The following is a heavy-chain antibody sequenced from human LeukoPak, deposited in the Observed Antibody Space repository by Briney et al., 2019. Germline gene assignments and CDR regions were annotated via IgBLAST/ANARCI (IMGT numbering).Heavy chain of an antibody. CDR2: LKQDGSDK. Sequence: GGSLSLSCAASGFTFSSYWMSWVRQAPGKGLEWVANLKQDGSDKYYVDSVKGRFTISRDNAKNSLYLQMNSLRAEDTAVYYCARDPYDSSWGLCYFDYWGQGTLVTVSS. J-gene: IGHJ4*02. CDR3: ARDPYDSSWGLCYFDY. CDR1: GFTFSSYW. V-gene: IGHV3-7*04. D-gene: IGHD3-22*01.